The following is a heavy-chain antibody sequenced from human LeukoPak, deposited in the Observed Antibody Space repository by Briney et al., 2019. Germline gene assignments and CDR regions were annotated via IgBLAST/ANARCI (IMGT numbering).Heavy chain of an antibody. Sequence: GSSVKVSCKASGGTFSSYAISWVRQAPGQGLEWMGGIIPIFGTANYAQKFQGRVTITTDESTSTAYMELSSLRSEDTAVYYCARGAAKFGVVINFDYWGQGTLVTVSS. J-gene: IGHJ4*02. CDR1: GGTFSSYA. V-gene: IGHV1-69*05. CDR2: IIPIFGTA. D-gene: IGHD3-3*01. CDR3: ARGAAKFGVVINFDY.